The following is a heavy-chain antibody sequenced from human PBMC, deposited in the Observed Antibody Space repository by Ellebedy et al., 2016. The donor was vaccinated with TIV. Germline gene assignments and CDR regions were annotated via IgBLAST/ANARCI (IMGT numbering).Heavy chain of an antibody. V-gene: IGHV3-30*14. Sequence: GESLKISCAASGFTFSSYAMHWVRQAPGKGLEWVAVISYDGSNKYYADSVKGRFTISRDNSKTTLYLQMNSLRAEDTAVYYCARLWSDRVVYDFWSGYYPYYFDYWGQGTLVTVSS. J-gene: IGHJ4*02. CDR1: GFTFSSYA. CDR2: ISYDGSNK. D-gene: IGHD3-3*01. CDR3: ARLWSDRVVYDFWSGYYPYYFDY.